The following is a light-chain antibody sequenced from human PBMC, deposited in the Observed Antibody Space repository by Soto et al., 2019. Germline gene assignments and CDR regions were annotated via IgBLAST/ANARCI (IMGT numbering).Light chain of an antibody. Sequence: DIQMTQSPSTLSASVGDRVTITCRASQTISDWLAWYQQKPGKAPKLLIYAASSLQSGVPSRFSGSGSGTEFTLTISSLQPEDFGTYYCQQTYDSLVSFGGGTKVDIK. J-gene: IGKJ4*01. CDR2: AAS. CDR3: QQTYDSLVS. V-gene: IGKV1-5*01. CDR1: QTISDW.